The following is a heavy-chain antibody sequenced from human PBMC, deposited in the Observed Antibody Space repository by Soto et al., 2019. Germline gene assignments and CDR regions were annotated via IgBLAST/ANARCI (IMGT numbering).Heavy chain of an antibody. Sequence: SETLSLTCTVSGGSVSSGSYYWSWIRQPPGKGLEWIGYIYYSGSTNYNPSLKSRVTISVDTSKNQFSLKLSSVTAADTAVYYCARDKASGYSYGWFDYWGQGTLVTVSS. J-gene: IGHJ4*02. D-gene: IGHD5-18*01. V-gene: IGHV4-61*01. CDR1: GGSVSSGSYY. CDR2: IYYSGST. CDR3: ARDKASGYSYGWFDY.